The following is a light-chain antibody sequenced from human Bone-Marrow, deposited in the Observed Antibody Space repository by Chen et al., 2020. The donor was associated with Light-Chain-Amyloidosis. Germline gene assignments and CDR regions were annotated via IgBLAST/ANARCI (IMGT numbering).Light chain of an antibody. CDR2: RDT. Sequence: SYELTQPPSVSVSPGQTARITCSGDDLPTKYAYWYQQKPGQAPVLVIHRDTERPSGISERFSGSSAVTTPTLTISGVQAEDEADYHCQSADSSGTYEVIFGGGTKLTVL. V-gene: IGLV3-25*03. CDR3: QSADSSGTYEVI. CDR1: DLPTKY. J-gene: IGLJ2*01.